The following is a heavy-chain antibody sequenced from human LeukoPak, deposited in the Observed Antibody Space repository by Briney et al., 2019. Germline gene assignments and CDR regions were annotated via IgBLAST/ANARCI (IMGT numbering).Heavy chain of an antibody. CDR2: ISSNGGST. CDR1: GFTFSSYA. D-gene: IGHD4-11*01. J-gene: IGHJ4*02. V-gene: IGHV3-64*01. CDR3: ARAGGGYSNYKDY. Sequence: SGGSLRLSCAASGFTFSSYAMHWVRQAPGKGLEYVSAISSNGGSTYYANSVKGRFTISRDNAKNSLYLQMNSLRAEDTAVYYCARAGGGYSNYKDYWGQGTLVTVSS.